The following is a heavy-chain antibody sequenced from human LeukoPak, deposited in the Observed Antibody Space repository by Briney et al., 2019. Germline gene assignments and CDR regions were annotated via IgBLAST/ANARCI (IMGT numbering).Heavy chain of an antibody. CDR2: IKQEGSGE. CDR1: GFTFSRYC. J-gene: IGHJ4*02. Sequence: PGGSLRLSCVASGFTFSRYCMSWVRQAPGKGLEWVAKIKQEGSGEYYLDSVKGRFTISRDNAKNSLYLQMNTLRADDTAVYFCTTGYSSGWYNEGNYWGQGTLVTVSS. D-gene: IGHD6-19*01. CDR3: TTGYSSGWYNEGNY. V-gene: IGHV3-7*01.